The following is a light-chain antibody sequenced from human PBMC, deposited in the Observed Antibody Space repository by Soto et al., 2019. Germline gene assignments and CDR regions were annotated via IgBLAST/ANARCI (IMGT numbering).Light chain of an antibody. V-gene: IGKV3-20*01. CDR3: QQTYSLPRT. CDR1: QSVSSSN. CDR2: GAS. J-gene: IGKJ1*01. Sequence: EVVLTQSPDILSLSPGERATLSCRASQSVSSSNLAWYYQKRGQAPRLLIYGASRRATGIPDRFSGSGSGTDFTLTISRVEPEDFATYYCQQTYSLPRTFAQGTKV.